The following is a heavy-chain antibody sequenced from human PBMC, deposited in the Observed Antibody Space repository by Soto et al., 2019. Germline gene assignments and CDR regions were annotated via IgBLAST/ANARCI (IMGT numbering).Heavy chain of an antibody. J-gene: IGHJ4*02. CDR1: GYSISRGYY. D-gene: IGHD3-22*01. CDR3: ARDDFDSGGYSIDY. CDR2: IHHRGNT. Sequence: ETLSLTCVVSGYSISRGYYWGWIRQPPGKGLEWIGSIHHRGNTYYNPSLKRRVTISLDTSKNQFSLKLNSVTAADTAVYFCARDDFDSGGYSIDYWGQGTLVTVSS. V-gene: IGHV4-38-2*02.